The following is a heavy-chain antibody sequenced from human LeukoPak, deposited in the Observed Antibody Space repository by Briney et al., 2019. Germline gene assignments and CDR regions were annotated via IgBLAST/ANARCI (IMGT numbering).Heavy chain of an antibody. D-gene: IGHD3-22*01. Sequence: GGSLRLSCAASGFTFSSYSMNWVRQAPGKGLEWVSSISSSSSYIYYADSVKGRFTISRDNAENSLYLQMNSLRAEDTAVYYCARGRSIVVGAHDDYFDYWGQGTLVTVSS. V-gene: IGHV3-21*01. CDR2: ISSSSSYI. CDR1: GFTFSSYS. CDR3: ARGRSIVVGAHDDYFDY. J-gene: IGHJ4*02.